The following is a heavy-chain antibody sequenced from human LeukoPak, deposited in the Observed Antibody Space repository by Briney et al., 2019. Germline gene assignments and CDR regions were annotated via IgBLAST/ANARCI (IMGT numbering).Heavy chain of an antibody. D-gene: IGHD3-10*01. V-gene: IGHV4-38-2*01. CDR3: ARANGDFDY. CDR1: GYSLSSGYY. J-gene: IGHJ4*02. Sequence: SETLSLTCAVSGYSLSSGYYWGWIRQPPGKGLEWIGSIYHSGSTYYNPSLKSRVTISVDTSKNQFSLKLSSVTAADTAVYYCARANGDFDYWGQGTLVTVSS. CDR2: IYHSGST.